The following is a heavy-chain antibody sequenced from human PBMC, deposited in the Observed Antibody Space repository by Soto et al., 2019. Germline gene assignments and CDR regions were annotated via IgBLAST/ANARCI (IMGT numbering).Heavy chain of an antibody. CDR1: GFTFTNYA. D-gene: IGHD3-10*01. J-gene: IGHJ3*02. CDR3: AKHNSGINSAFDI. V-gene: IGHV3-23*01. CDR2: MSNSGGNT. Sequence: EVQLLESGGGLIQPGGSLILSCTASGFTFTNYAMSWVRQAPGRGLEWVSDMSNSGGNTYHADSVKGRFAISRDNSKNTLSLQMNSLRAEDTAVYYCAKHNSGINSAFDIWGQGTMVTVSS.